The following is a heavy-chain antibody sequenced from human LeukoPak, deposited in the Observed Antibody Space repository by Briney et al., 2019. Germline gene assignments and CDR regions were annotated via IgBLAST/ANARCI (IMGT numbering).Heavy chain of an antibody. J-gene: IGHJ4*02. CDR3: ASIGYCSGGSCYGADY. Sequence: ASVKVSFKASGYTFTSYGISWVRQAPGQGLEWMGWISAYNGNTNYAQKLQGRVTMTTDTSTSTAYMELRSLRSDDTAVYYCASIGYCSGGSCYGADYWGQGTLVTVSS. D-gene: IGHD2-15*01. CDR1: GYTFTSYG. V-gene: IGHV1-18*01. CDR2: ISAYNGNT.